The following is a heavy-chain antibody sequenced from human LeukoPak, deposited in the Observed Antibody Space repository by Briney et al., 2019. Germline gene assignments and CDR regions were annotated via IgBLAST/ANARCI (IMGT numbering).Heavy chain of an antibody. V-gene: IGHV4-59*01. CDR2: IYYSGST. J-gene: IGHJ6*03. CDR3: ARESLGYCSGSTCYYFYMDF. Sequence: SETLSLTCTVSGGSISSYYWSWIRQPPGKGLEWIGYIYYSGSTNYNPSLKSRVTISVDTSKTQFSLKLSSVTAADTAVFYCARESLGYCSGSTCYYFYMDFWGKGTTVTVSS. CDR1: GGSISSYY. D-gene: IGHD2-15*01.